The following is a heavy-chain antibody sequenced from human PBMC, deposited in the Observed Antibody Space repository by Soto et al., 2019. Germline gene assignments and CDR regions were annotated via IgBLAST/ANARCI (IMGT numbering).Heavy chain of an antibody. Sequence: EVQLVESGGGLVQPGGPLRLSCAASGFSFSTYSMNWVRQAPGKGLEWVSYISSRSYTIYYVDSVKGRFTISRDKAKNSLYLQMNSLRDEDTAVYYCARGGSSSDNGMDVWGQGTTVTVSS. J-gene: IGHJ6*02. D-gene: IGHD6-6*01. CDR1: GFSFSTYS. CDR2: ISSRSYTI. V-gene: IGHV3-48*02. CDR3: ARGGSSSDNGMDV.